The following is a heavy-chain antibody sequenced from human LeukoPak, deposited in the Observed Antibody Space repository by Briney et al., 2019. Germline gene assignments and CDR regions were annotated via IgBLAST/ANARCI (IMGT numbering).Heavy chain of an antibody. CDR3: ASTAYYYGSGSFDY. CDR2: ISSSGSTI. D-gene: IGHD3-10*01. J-gene: IGHJ4*02. V-gene: IGHV3-48*03. CDR1: GFTFSSYE. Sequence: GGSLRLSCAASGFTFSSYEMNWVRQAPGKGLEWVTYISSSGSTIYYADSVKGRFTISRDNAKNSLYLQMNSLRAEDTAVYYCASTAYYYGSGSFDYWGQGTLVTVSS.